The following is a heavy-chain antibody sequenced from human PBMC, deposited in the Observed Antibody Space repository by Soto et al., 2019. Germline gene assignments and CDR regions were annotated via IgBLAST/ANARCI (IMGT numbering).Heavy chain of an antibody. CDR1: GYTFSNYG. V-gene: IGHV1-18*01. J-gene: IGHJ5*02. CDR2: ISAYNGNT. CDR3: ARDLPDESLP. Sequence: VASVKVSCKTSGYTFSNYGINWVRQAPGQGLEWMGWISAYNGNTNFAQKLQGRVSLTTDTSSTTAYMELRSLTSDDTAVYYCARDLPDESLPWGQGTLVSAPQ.